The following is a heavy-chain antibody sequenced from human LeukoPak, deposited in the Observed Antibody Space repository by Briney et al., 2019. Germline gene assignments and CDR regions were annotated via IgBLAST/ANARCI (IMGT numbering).Heavy chain of an antibody. V-gene: IGHV3-48*01. CDR1: GFIFSSYS. CDR3: ARGYCSSTSCYPFDY. CDR2: ISSSSSTI. D-gene: IGHD2-2*01. J-gene: IGHJ4*02. Sequence: GGSLRLSCVASGFIFSSYSMNWVRQAPGKGLEWVSYISSSSSTIYYADSVKGRFTISRDNSKNTLYLQMNSLRAEDTAVYYCARGYCSSTSCYPFDYWGQGTLVTVSS.